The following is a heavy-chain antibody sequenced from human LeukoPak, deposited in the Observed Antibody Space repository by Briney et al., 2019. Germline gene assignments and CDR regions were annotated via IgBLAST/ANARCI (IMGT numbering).Heavy chain of an antibody. CDR2: ISGSGGST. CDR3: AKGLLWFGELLFSRLFYGMDV. V-gene: IGHV3-23*01. J-gene: IGHJ6*02. Sequence: GGSLRLSCAASGFTFSSYAMSWVRQAPGKGLEWVPAISGSGGSTYYADSVKGRFTISRDNSKNTLYLQMNSLRAEDTAVYYCAKGLLWFGELLFSRLFYGMDVWGQGTTVTVSS. D-gene: IGHD3-10*01. CDR1: GFTFSSYA.